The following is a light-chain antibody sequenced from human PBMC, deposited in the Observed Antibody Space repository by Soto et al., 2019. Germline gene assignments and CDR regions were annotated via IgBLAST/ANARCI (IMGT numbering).Light chain of an antibody. V-gene: IGKV1-6*01. CDR2: AAS. CDR1: QGIRND. J-gene: IGKJ1*01. CDR3: LQLYNFSWT. Sequence: AIQMTQSPSSMSASVGDRFTISFGASQGIRNDLAWYQQKPGKAHKVLIFAASNLQSGVPSRFSGSGSGTDFTLTISSLKHEDFATYYCLQLYNFSWTFGQGTKVDIK.